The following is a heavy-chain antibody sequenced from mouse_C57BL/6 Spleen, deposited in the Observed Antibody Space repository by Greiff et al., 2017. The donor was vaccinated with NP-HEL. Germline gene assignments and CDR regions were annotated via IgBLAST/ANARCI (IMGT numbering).Heavy chain of an antibody. CDR3: TPFGLWYAMDY. Sequence: EVQLQQSGAELVRPGASVKLSCTASGFNIKDDYMHWVKQRPEQGLEWIGWIDPENGDTEYASKFQGKATITADKSSNTAYLQISSLTSEDTAVYYCTPFGLWYAMDYWGQGTSVTVSS. V-gene: IGHV14-4*01. CDR2: IDPENGDT. D-gene: IGHD1-1*02. J-gene: IGHJ4*01. CDR1: GFNIKDDY.